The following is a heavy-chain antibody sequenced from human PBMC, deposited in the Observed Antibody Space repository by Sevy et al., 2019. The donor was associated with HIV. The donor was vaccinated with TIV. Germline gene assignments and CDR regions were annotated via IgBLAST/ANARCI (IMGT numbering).Heavy chain of an antibody. J-gene: IGHJ6*02. CDR3: AREESGDSSAYYYFYYGMDA. CDR2: INPNSGGT. D-gene: IGHD3-22*01. Sequence: ASVKVSCKASGYTFTGYYMHWVRQAPGQGLEWMGRINPNSGGTNYAQKFQGRVTMTRDTSMSTAYMELTRLTSDDTAVYYCAREESGDSSAYYYFYYGMDAWGQGTTVTVSS. V-gene: IGHV1-2*06. CDR1: GYTFTGYY.